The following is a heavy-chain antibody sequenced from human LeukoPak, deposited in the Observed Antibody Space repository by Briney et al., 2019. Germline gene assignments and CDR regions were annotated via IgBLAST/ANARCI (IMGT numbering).Heavy chain of an antibody. CDR3: ARDRRILEWSYALDY. CDR1: GFIFSSYA. Sequence: GGSLRLSCAASGFIFSSYAMHWVRQAPGKGLEWVAVISYDGSNKYYADSVKGRFTISRDNSKNTLYLQMNSLRAEDTAVYYCARDRRILEWSYALDYWGQGTLVTVSS. D-gene: IGHD3-3*01. J-gene: IGHJ4*02. CDR2: ISYDGSNK. V-gene: IGHV3-30-3*01.